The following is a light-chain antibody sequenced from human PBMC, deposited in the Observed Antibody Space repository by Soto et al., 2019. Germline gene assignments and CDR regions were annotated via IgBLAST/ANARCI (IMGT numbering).Light chain of an antibody. Sequence: EIVLTQSPGTLSLSPGERATLSCRASQSVSSSYLAWYQQKPGQAPRLLIYGASSRATGIPDRFSGSGSGTDFPLSISSLEHEDFAVYYCQQYGSSPPWPFGQATKVEIK. J-gene: IGKJ1*01. V-gene: IGKV3-20*01. CDR1: QSVSSSY. CDR2: GAS. CDR3: QQYGSSPPWP.